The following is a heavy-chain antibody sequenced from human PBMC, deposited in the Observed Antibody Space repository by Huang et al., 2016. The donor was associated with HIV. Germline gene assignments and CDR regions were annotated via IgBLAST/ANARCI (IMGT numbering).Heavy chain of an antibody. CDR3: ASIAASNNFDY. Sequence: EVQLVESGGELVQPGGSLRLSCIASGFTFGSYWMHWVRQVPGKGPAVVSRINRDGSIIEYADSVRGRFTISRDNAKDTLYLQMNSLGVEDTAIYYCASIAASNNFDYWGQGTLVTVSS. CDR2: INRDGSII. CDR1: GFTFGSYW. D-gene: IGHD6-6*01. J-gene: IGHJ4*02. V-gene: IGHV3-74*01.